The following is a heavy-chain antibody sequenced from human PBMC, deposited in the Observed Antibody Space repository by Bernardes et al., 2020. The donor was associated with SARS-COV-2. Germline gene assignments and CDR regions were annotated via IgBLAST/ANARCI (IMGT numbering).Heavy chain of an antibody. CDR2: ILWNVGSI. CDR3: AQDLGVVTAAIGY. J-gene: IGHJ4*02. D-gene: IGHD2-21*02. V-gene: IGHV3-9*01. CDR1: GFNFDVYA. Sequence: SLRLSCAVSGFNFDVYAMHWVRQAPGKGLEWVAGILWNVGSIGYADSVKGRFTISRDDAKNSLNLQMNSLRPEDTALYYCAQDLGVVTAAIGYWGQGTQVTVSS.